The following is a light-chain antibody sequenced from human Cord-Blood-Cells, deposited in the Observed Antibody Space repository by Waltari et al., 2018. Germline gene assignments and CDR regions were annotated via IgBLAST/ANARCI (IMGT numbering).Light chain of an antibody. CDR1: QSVLYSSNNKNY. Sequence: DIVMTQSPDSLAVSLGERATIHCKSSQSVLYSSNNKNYLAWYQQKPGQPPKLLIYWASTRESGVPDRFSGSGSGTDFTLTISSLQAEDLAVYYCQQYYSTPPFTFGPGTKVDIK. CDR2: WAS. J-gene: IGKJ3*01. V-gene: IGKV4-1*01. CDR3: QQYYSTPPFT.